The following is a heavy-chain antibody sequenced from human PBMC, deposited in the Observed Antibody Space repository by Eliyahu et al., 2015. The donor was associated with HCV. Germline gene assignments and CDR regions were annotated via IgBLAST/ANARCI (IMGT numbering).Heavy chain of an antibody. J-gene: IGHJ4*02. D-gene: IGHD1-26*01. V-gene: IGHV3-21*01. CDR2: ISSSSSYI. CDR3: ATDKRYSGSAWPLGDY. CDR1: GFXXXSYS. Sequence: EVQLVESGGGLVKPGGSLRXXCAASGFXXXSYSMNWVRQAPGKGLEWVSSISSSSSYIYYADSVKGRFTISRDNAKNSLYLQMNSLRAEDTAVYYCATDKRYSGSAWPLGDYWGQGTLVTVSS.